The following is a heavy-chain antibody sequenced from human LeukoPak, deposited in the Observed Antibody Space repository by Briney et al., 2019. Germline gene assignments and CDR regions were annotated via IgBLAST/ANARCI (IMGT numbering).Heavy chain of an antibody. J-gene: IGHJ4*02. V-gene: IGHV2-5*01. Sequence: SGPTLVNPTQTLTLTCTFSGFSLSTYGVAVGWIRQPPGKALEWLALIYWNDERHYSPSLKSRLTITKDASKDQVVLTMTNMDPVDTATYYCAHRYGYWGQGTLVTVSS. CDR1: GFSLSTYGVA. CDR3: AHRYGY. D-gene: IGHD3-10*01. CDR2: IYWNDER.